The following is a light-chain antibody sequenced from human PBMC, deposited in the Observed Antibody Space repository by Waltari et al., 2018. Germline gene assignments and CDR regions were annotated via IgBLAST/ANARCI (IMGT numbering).Light chain of an antibody. CDR1: SSDVGDYES. CDR3: GSYSSTTNPYV. Sequence: QSALTQPASVSGSPGQSITISCTGTSSDVGDYESVSWYQQHPGTAPKLIIYDVTTRPSGISSRFSGSKSGLTASLIISGLQVEDEADYYCGSYSSTTNPYVFGTGTRVTVV. V-gene: IGLV2-14*03. CDR2: DVT. J-gene: IGLJ1*01.